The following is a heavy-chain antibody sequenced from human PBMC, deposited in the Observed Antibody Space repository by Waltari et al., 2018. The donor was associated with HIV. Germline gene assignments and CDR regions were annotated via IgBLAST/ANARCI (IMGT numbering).Heavy chain of an antibody. V-gene: IGHV1-69*04. Sequence: QVQLVQSGAEVKKPGSSVKVSCKASGGTFSSYAISWVRQAPGQGLEWMGRIIPILGIANYAQKFQGRVTITADKSTSTAYMELSSLRSEDTAVYYCAREVVTMVRGVTQYYFDYWGQGTLVTVSS. J-gene: IGHJ4*02. CDR3: AREVVTMVRGVTQYYFDY. CDR2: IIPILGIA. CDR1: GGTFSSYA. D-gene: IGHD3-10*01.